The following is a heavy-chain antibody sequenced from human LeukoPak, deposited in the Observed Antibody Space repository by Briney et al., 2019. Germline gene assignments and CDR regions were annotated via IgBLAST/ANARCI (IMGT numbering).Heavy chain of an antibody. CDR2: ISGSGGST. Sequence: PGGSLRLSCAASGFTFSSYAMSWVRQAPGKGLEWVSAISGSGGSTYYADSVKGRFTISRDNSKNTLYLQMNSLRSEDTAVYYCARERAVAGLFDYWGQGTLVTVSS. CDR3: ARERAVAGLFDY. CDR1: GFTFSSYA. V-gene: IGHV3-23*01. D-gene: IGHD6-19*01. J-gene: IGHJ4*02.